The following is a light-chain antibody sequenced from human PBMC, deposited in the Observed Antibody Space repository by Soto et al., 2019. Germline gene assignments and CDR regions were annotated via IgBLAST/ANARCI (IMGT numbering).Light chain of an antibody. CDR1: SSDVGNYNY. J-gene: IGLJ1*01. CDR3: SSFTSSTTYV. Sequence: QSVLTQSASVSGSPGQSITISCTGTSSDVGNYNYVSWYQQHPGEVPKLIIFNVNNRPSGVSNRFSGSKSGNMASLTISGLQAEDEADYYCSSFTSSTTYVFGTGTKVTVL. V-gene: IGLV2-14*01. CDR2: NVN.